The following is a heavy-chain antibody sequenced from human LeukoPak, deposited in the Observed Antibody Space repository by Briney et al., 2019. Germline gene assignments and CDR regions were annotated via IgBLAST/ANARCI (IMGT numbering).Heavy chain of an antibody. J-gene: IGHJ6*04. Sequence: GGSLRLSCAASGFTFSSYSMSWVRQAPGKGLEWVSAISPSGGSTYYADSVKGRFTISRDNAKNSLYLQMNSLRAEDTAVYYCAELGITMIGGVWGKGTTVTISS. CDR3: AELGITMIGGV. D-gene: IGHD3-10*02. V-gene: IGHV3-21*01. CDR1: GFTFSSYS. CDR2: ISPSGGST.